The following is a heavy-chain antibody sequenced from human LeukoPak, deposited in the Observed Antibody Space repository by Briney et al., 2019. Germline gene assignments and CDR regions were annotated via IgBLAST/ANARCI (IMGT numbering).Heavy chain of an antibody. V-gene: IGHV1-46*03. D-gene: IGHD2-2*01. CDR3: AKDITHLPPAALFYDCIVVVPAATHAGLGY. CDR2: INPSGGST. CDR1: GYTFTSYY. Sequence: AWGKVSCKASGYTFTSYYIHWVRHAPGQGLEWMGIINPSGGSTSYAQTFQGRVTLTRDMSTSTVSLELSSLRSRATAVYYFAKDITHLPPAALFYDCIVVVPAATHAGLGYWGQGTLVTVSS. J-gene: IGHJ4*02.